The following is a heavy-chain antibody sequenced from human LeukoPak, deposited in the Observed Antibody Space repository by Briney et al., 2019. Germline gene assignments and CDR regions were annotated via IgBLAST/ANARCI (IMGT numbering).Heavy chain of an antibody. CDR1: GYTFTSYG. Sequence: ASVKDSCKASGYTFTSYGISWVRQAPGQGLEWMGWISAYNGNTNYAQKLQGRVTMTTDASTSTAYMELRSLRSDDTAVYYCARERVDTAMVEFDYWGQGTLVTVSS. CDR3: ARERVDTAMVEFDY. CDR2: ISAYNGNT. J-gene: IGHJ4*02. V-gene: IGHV1-18*01. D-gene: IGHD5-18*01.